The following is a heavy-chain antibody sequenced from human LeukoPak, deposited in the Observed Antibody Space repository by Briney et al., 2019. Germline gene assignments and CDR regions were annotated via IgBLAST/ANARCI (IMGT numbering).Heavy chain of an antibody. J-gene: IGHJ6*02. CDR3: ARGVIGAAMVAVYYYYGMDV. CDR2: ISAYNGNT. D-gene: IGHD5-18*01. CDR1: GYTFTRYG. Sequence: ASVKVSCKASGYTFTRYGISWVRQAPGQGLEWMGWISAYNGNTNYAQKLQGRVTMTTDTSTSTAYMELRSLRSDDTAVYYCARGVIGAAMVAVYYYYGMDVWGQGTTVTVSS. V-gene: IGHV1-18*01.